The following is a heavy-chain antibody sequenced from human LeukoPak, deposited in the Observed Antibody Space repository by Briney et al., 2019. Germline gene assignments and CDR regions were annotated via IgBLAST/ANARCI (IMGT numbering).Heavy chain of an antibody. CDR3: AGGGLIAARPGGDFDP. D-gene: IGHD6-6*01. Sequence: PSETLSLTCGVYGGSFSAYYWSWIRQPPGKGLEWIGEINHSGSTNYNPSLKSRVTISGETSKNQFSLKLSSVTAADTAVYYCAGGGLIAARPGGDFDPWGQGTLVTVSS. J-gene: IGHJ5*02. V-gene: IGHV4-34*01. CDR2: INHSGST. CDR1: GGSFSAYY.